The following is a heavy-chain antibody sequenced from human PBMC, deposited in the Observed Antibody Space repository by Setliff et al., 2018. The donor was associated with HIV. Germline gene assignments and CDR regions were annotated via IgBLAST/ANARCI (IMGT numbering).Heavy chain of an antibody. J-gene: IGHJ3*02. CDR2: IYYSGST. Sequence: SETLSLTCTVSGGSISSSSSFWGWIRQPTGKGLEWIGSIYYSGSTNYNTSLKSRVTISEDTSKNQFSLKLSSVTAADTAVYYCAGEDMAVASAFDIWGQVTMVTVSS. D-gene: IGHD6-19*01. CDR1: GGSISSSSSF. CDR3: AGEDMAVASAFDI. V-gene: IGHV4-39*07.